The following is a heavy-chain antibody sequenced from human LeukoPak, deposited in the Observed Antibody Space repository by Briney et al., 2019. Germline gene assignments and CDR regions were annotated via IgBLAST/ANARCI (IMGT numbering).Heavy chain of an antibody. J-gene: IGHJ3*02. Sequence: PSETLSLTCTVSGGSISSGDYYWSWIRQPPGKGLEWIGYIYYSGSTYYNPSLKSRVTISVDTSKNQFSLKLSSVTAADTAVYYCASYCSSTSCSSNHAFDIWGQGTMVTVSS. D-gene: IGHD2-2*01. CDR3: ASYCSSTSCSSNHAFDI. V-gene: IGHV4-30-4*08. CDR1: GGSISSGDYY. CDR2: IYYSGST.